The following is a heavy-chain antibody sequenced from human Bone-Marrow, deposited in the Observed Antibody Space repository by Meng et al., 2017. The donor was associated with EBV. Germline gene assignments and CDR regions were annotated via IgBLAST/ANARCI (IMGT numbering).Heavy chain of an antibody. CDR1: VGSISSGGYY. Sequence: QVPLEESGPGLLKPSHTLSLTGAVSVGSISSGGYYWSWICQPPGKGLEWIGYIYYSGSTYYNPSLKSRVTISVDTSKNQFSLKLSSVTAADTAVYYCARADDGDYYFDYWGQGTLVTVSS. V-gene: IGHV4-30-4*01. J-gene: IGHJ4*02. CDR2: IYYSGST. CDR3: ARADDGDYYFDY. D-gene: IGHD4-17*01.